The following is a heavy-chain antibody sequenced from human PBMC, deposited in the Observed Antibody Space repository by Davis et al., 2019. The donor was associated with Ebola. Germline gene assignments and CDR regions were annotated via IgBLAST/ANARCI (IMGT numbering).Heavy chain of an antibody. CDR2: ISSSGSTI. CDR1: GFTFSDYY. Sequence: GESLKISCAASGFTFSDYYMSWIRQAPGKGLEWVSYISSSGSTIYYADSVKGRFTISRDNAKNSLYLQMNSLRAEDTAVYYCARDNPGYYSSTSCYSYYYYGMDVWGQGTTVTVSS. CDR3: ARDNPGYYSSTSCYSYYYYGMDV. V-gene: IGHV3-11*01. D-gene: IGHD2-2*02. J-gene: IGHJ6*02.